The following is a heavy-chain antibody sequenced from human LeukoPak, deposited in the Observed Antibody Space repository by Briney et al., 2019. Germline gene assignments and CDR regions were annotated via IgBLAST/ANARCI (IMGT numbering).Heavy chain of an antibody. D-gene: IGHD3-10*01. CDR1: GYTFTSNY. J-gene: IGHJ4*02. Sequence: ASVKVSCKAFGYTFTSNYMHWVRQAPGQGPEWMGVISPSGGSTTYAQKFQGRVTITADKSTSTAYMELSSLRSEDTAVYYCASSLPDYYYGSGSYYNFDYWGQGTLVTVSS. CDR2: ISPSGGST. V-gene: IGHV1-46*01. CDR3: ASSLPDYYYGSGSYYNFDY.